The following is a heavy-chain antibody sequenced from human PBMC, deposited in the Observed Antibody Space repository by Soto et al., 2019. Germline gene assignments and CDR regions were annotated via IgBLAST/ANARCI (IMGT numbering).Heavy chain of an antibody. J-gene: IGHJ4*02. CDR1: GGSISNHY. CDR2: IYYNGNT. D-gene: IGHD7-27*01. V-gene: IGHV4-59*11. Sequence: QVQLQESGPGLVKPSETLSLTCRVSGGSISNHYWSWIRQPPGKGLEWIGYIYYNGNTNYNPSLKSRVNMSVDTSRNQISLKLTTVTAADTAVYYCTRANWYSEYWGQGTLVTVSS. CDR3: TRANWYSEY.